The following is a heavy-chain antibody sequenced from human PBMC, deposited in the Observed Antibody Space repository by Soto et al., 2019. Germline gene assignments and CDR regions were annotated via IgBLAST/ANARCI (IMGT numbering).Heavy chain of an antibody. V-gene: IGHV4-31*03. CDR3: ARDPAP. Sequence: QVQLQESGPGLVKPSQTLSLTCTFSGGSISTGGYYWSWLRQHPGKGLEWIGDIYNGATTYYNPYLKSRVTVSVDTSKTQFSLKLSSANVADTAVYYCARDPAPWGQGALVTVSS. CDR1: GGSISTGGYY. J-gene: IGHJ5*02. CDR2: IYNGATT.